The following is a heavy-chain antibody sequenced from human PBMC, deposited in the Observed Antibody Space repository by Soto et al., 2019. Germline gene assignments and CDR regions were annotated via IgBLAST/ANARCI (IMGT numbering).Heavy chain of an antibody. CDR3: ARGNGKNYGPAMGDGFDI. CDR1: GFTFSHYD. Sequence: GGSLRLSCVVSGFTFSHYDMYWVRQVSGKGLEWVSGIGSDGDTYYAASVKGRFTVSRENDKNSLYLQMRGLRPGDTAVYYCARGNGKNYGPAMGDGFDIWGQGTTVTVSS. CDR2: IGSDGDT. D-gene: IGHD3-10*01. J-gene: IGHJ3*02. V-gene: IGHV3-13*01.